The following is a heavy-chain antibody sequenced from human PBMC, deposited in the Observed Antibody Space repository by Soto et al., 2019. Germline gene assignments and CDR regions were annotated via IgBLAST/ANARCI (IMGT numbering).Heavy chain of an antibody. D-gene: IGHD2-15*01. Sequence: QVQLEQSGAEVKKPGPSLKVSCKATGGTFNKYAISWVRQAPGQGLEWMAGIIPVYGTPNYAQRFQDRVTIIADESTTTAYMEVNSLTSEDTAIYYCSIVTAYGMDVWGPGTTVTVSS. CDR3: SIVTAYGMDV. V-gene: IGHV1-69*01. J-gene: IGHJ6*02. CDR1: GGTFNKYA. CDR2: IIPVYGTP.